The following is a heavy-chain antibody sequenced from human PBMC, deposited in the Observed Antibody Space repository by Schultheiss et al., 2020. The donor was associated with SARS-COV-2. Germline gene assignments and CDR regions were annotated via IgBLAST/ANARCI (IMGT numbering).Heavy chain of an antibody. Sequence: SQTLSLTCTVSGGSISSYYWTWIRQSPGKGLEWIGYIYYSGNTYYNPSLRSRISMSVDTSKNQFSLRMTSVTAADTAVYYCSRVRRQFASGSPSDYWGRGSLVTVSS. CDR1: GGSISSYY. V-gene: IGHV4-30-4*08. CDR3: SRVRRQFASGSPSDY. J-gene: IGHJ4*02. D-gene: IGHD3-10*01. CDR2: IYYSGNT.